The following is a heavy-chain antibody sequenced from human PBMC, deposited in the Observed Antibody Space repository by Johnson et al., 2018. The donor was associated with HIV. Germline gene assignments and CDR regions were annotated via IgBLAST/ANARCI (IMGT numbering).Heavy chain of an antibody. Sequence: QVQLVESGGGLVKPGGSLRLSCAASGFTFSDYYMSWIRQAPGKGLEWVSYIRSSGSTIYYADSVQGRFTISRDNSKNTLYLQMKSLRIEDTAVYYCAKGRNWNDVGNDDFDIWGQGTMVTVSS. CDR2: IRSSGSTI. D-gene: IGHD1-1*01. CDR3: AKGRNWNDVGNDDFDI. V-gene: IGHV3-11*04. CDR1: GFTFSDYY. J-gene: IGHJ3*02.